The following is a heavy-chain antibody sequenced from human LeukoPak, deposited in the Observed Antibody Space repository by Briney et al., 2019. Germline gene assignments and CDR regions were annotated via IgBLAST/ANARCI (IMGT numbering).Heavy chain of an antibody. J-gene: IGHJ6*03. CDR3: VRVHLSSRGYSDYYYMDV. V-gene: IGHV4-61*02. D-gene: IGHD2-2*01. Sequence: SETLSLTCTVSGGSISSGSYYWSWIRQPAGKGLEWIGRIYTSGSTNYNPSLKSRVTISVDTSKNQFSLKLSSVTAADTAVYYCVRVHLSSRGYSDYYYMDVWGKGTTVTVSS. CDR2: IYTSGST. CDR1: GGSISSGSYY.